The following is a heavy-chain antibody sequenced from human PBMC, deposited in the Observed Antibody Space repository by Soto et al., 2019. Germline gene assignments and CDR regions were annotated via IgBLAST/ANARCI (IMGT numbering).Heavy chain of an antibody. CDR1: GGSISSGNYY. CDR2: IYYSGST. J-gene: IGHJ6*03. CDR3: ARVNILVYYYMDV. D-gene: IGHD3-3*01. V-gene: IGHV4-31*03. Sequence: PSETLSLTCTVSGGSISSGNYYWSWIRQHPGKGLEWIGFIYYSGSTSYNSSLKSRVTISVDTSKNQFSLKLNSVTAADTAVYYCARVNILVYYYMDVWGKGTTVTVSS.